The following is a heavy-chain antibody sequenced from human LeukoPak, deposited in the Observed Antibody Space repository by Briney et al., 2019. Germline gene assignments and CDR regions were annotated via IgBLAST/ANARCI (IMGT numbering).Heavy chain of an antibody. CDR2: IKSKTDGGTT. V-gene: IGHV3-15*01. CDR3: TIDPMVRGVTL. J-gene: IGHJ4*02. D-gene: IGHD3-10*01. Sequence: GGSLRLSCAASGFTFSNAWMSWVRQAPGKGLEWVGRIKSKTDGGTTDYAAPVKGRFTISRDDSKNTLYLQMNSLKTEDTAVYYCTIDPMVRGVTLWGQGTLVTVSS. CDR1: GFTFSNAW.